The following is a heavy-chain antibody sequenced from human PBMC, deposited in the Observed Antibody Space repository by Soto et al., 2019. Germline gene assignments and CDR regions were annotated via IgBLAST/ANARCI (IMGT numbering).Heavy chain of an antibody. V-gene: IGHV3-30-3*01. J-gene: IGHJ4*02. CDR3: ASGRRYSTLQYGFHFDY. CDR2: ISYDVNNR. D-gene: IGHD4-4*01. CDR1: GFTFSSYA. Sequence: QVQLVESGGGVVKPGRSLRLSCAASGFTFSSYAMHWVRQAPGKGLEWVAVISYDVNNRSYADSVKGRFTISRGTSKSTLYLQMNSMGPEDTALYFFASGRRYSTLQYGFHFDYWGQGFLVTVSS.